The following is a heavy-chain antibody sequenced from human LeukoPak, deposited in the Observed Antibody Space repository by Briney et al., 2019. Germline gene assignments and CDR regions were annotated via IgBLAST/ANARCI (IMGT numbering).Heavy chain of an antibody. V-gene: IGHV3-21*01. CDR2: ITGGSTYI. CDR1: GFTFSSYT. D-gene: IGHD6-13*01. Sequence: GRSLRLSCAASGFTFSSYTMNWVRQAPGKGLEWVSSITGGSTYIYYADSLKGRFTISRDNAKNSLYLQMNSLRAEDTAVYYCARVIGQYSSSWPLDYWGQGTLVTVSS. CDR3: ARVIGQYSSSWPLDY. J-gene: IGHJ4*02.